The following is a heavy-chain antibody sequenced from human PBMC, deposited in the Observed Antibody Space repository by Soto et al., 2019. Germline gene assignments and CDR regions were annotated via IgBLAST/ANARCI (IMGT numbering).Heavy chain of an antibody. V-gene: IGHV3-15*01. D-gene: IGHD1-1*01. CDR2: IKRRTENETT. J-gene: IGHJ4*01. Sequence: PGRSRRLSCVPGGFTFSNVWLSWVRHRPGKGMEWIGRIKRRTENETTDYAAPARSRFIISRDESKNMLSLQQNSLKSEDTGAYGCVKVLPHDNRWFDYWGQGTPVTVSS. CDR1: GFTFSNVW. CDR3: VKVLPHDNRWFDY.